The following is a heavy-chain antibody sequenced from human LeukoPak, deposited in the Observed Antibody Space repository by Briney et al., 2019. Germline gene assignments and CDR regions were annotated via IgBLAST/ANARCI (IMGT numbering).Heavy chain of an antibody. CDR2: ISYDGSNK. CDR1: GFTFSSYA. J-gene: IGHJ4*02. CDR3: AREAPMDRYSSSSDY. V-gene: IGHV3-30-3*01. D-gene: IGHD6-6*01. Sequence: GSSLRLSCAASGFTFSSYAMHWVRQAPGKGLEWVAVISYDGSNKYYADAVKGRFTISRDNSKNTLYLQMNSLRAEDTAVYYCAREAPMDRYSSSSDYWGQGTLVTVSS.